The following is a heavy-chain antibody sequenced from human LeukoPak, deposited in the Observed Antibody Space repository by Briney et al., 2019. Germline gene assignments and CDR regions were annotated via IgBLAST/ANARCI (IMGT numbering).Heavy chain of an antibody. J-gene: IGHJ3*02. V-gene: IGHV1-2*02. CDR3: ARDHWNSDAFDI. D-gene: IGHD1/OR15-1a*01. CDR1: GYTFTGHY. Sequence: GASVKVSCKASGYTFTGHYMHWVRQAPGQGLEWMGWMNPNSGGTHYAQKFQGRVTMTRDTSISTAYMELSRLRSDDTAVYYCARDHWNSDAFDIWGQGTMVTVSS. CDR2: MNPNSGGT.